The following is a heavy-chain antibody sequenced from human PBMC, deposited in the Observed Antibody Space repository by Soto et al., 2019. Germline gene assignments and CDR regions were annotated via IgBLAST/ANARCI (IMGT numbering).Heavy chain of an antibody. Sequence: QVQLVQSGAEVKNPGASVKVSCKASGYNFREYGITWVRQAPGQGLEWMGWIYTYGGNTKYAQHLQGRVTMTRDASTSTAYMDLGSLRSGDTAVYYGARFGTNWAIDYWGQGTLVTVSS. J-gene: IGHJ4*02. D-gene: IGHD7-27*01. V-gene: IGHV1-18*01. CDR1: GYNFREYG. CDR2: IYTYGGNT. CDR3: ARFGTNWAIDY.